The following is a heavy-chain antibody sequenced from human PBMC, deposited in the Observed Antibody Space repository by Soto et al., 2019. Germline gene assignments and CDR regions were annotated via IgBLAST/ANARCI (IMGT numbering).Heavy chain of an antibody. CDR2: INPKSGGT. CDR1: GYSFTDYH. CDR3: ARGDSTDCSNGVCSFFYNHDMGV. D-gene: IGHD2-8*01. V-gene: IGHV1-2*04. Sequence: ASVKVSCKASGYSFTDYHIHWVRQAPGQGLEWLGRINPKSGGTSTAQKFQGWVTMTTDTSISTASMELTRLTSDDAAIYYCARGDSTDCSNGVCSFFYNHDMGVWGQGTTVTVSS. J-gene: IGHJ6*02.